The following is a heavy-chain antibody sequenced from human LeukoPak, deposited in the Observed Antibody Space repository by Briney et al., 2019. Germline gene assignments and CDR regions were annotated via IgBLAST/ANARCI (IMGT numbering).Heavy chain of an antibody. V-gene: IGHV4-59*12. Sequence: PSETLSLTCTVSGGSISSYYWSWIRQPPRKGLEWIGYIYYSGSTNYNPSLKSRVTISVDTSKNQFSLKLSSVTAADAAVYYCARVAFWSGYYTHFDYWGQGTLVTVSS. CDR3: ARVAFWSGYYTHFDY. CDR1: GGSISSYY. CDR2: IYYSGST. D-gene: IGHD3-3*01. J-gene: IGHJ4*02.